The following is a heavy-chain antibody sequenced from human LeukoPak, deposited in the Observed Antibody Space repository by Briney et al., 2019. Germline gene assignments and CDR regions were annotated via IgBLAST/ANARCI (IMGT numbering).Heavy chain of an antibody. D-gene: IGHD3-22*01. CDR3: ARDPTYYYDSSGYYFFDY. J-gene: IGHJ4*02. CDR2: ISNSGRTT. CDR1: GFTFSDYY. V-gene: IGHV3-11*04. Sequence: GGSLRLSCAASGFTFSDYYMSWIRQAPGKGLEWVSYISNSGRTTYYADSVKGRFTISRDNAKNSLYLQMNSLRAEDTAVYYCARDPTYYYDSSGYYFFDYWGQGTLVTVSS.